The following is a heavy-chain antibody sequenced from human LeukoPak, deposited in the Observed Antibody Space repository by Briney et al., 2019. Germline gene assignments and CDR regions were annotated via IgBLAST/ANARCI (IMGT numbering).Heavy chain of an antibody. CDR1: GFTFSSYG. D-gene: IGHD1-1*01. CDR3: AKDDNQLEEDDYYYYMDV. V-gene: IGHV3-33*06. CDR2: IWYDGSNK. J-gene: IGHJ6*03. Sequence: PGRSLRLSCAASGFTFSSYGMHWVRQAPGKGLEWVAVIWYDGSNKYYADSVKGRFTISRDNSKNTLYLQMNSLRAEDTAVYYCAKDDNQLEEDDYYYYMDVWGKGTTVTVSS.